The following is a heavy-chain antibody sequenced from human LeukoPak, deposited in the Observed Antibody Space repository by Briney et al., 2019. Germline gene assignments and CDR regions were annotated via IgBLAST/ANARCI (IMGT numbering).Heavy chain of an antibody. Sequence: GGSLRLSCAASGFTFSSYWMSWVRQAPGKGLEWVANIKEDGSAKYYVDSVKGRFTISRDNAKNSLYLQMNNLSAEDTAVYYCARENVGGDAFDIWGQGTMVTVSS. J-gene: IGHJ3*02. CDR1: GFTFSSYW. CDR3: ARENVGGDAFDI. D-gene: IGHD3-16*01. V-gene: IGHV3-7*01. CDR2: IKEDGSAK.